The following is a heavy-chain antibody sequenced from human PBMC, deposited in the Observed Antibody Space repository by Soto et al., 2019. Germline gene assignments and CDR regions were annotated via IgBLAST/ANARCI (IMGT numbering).Heavy chain of an antibody. CDR1: GDSVSSNRAA. CDR3: ARGTFPRHQPGDAFDI. Sequence: PSQTLSLTCAISGDSVSSNRAAWNWIRQSPSRGLEWLGRTYYRSKWYNDYAVSMKSRITINPDTSKSQFSLQLNSVTPDDTAVYYCARGTFPRHQPGDAFDIWGKGTMVTVSS. V-gene: IGHV6-1*01. CDR2: TYYRSKWYN. J-gene: IGHJ3*02.